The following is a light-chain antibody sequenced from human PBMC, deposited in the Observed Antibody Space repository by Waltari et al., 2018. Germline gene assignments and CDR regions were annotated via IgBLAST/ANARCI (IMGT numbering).Light chain of an antibody. CDR1: SSDVGGYNY. CDR3: SSYISSDTLEL. CDR2: DVS. J-gene: IGLJ2*01. Sequence: QSALTQPPSVSGSPGQSITISCTGTSSDVGGYNYVPWYQQHPGKAPKLIIFDVSNRPSGVSSRFSGSKSGNTASLTISGLQAQDEADYYCSSYISSDTLELFGGGTSLTVL. V-gene: IGLV2-14*03.